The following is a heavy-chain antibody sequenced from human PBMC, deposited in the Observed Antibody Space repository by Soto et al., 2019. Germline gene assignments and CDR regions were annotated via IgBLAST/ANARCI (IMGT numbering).Heavy chain of an antibody. J-gene: IGHJ5*02. CDR1: GGSISSSSYY. Sequence: SETLSLTCTVSGGSISSSSYYWGWIRQPPGKGLEWIGSIYYSGSTYYNPSLKSRVTISVDTSKNQFSLKLSSVTAADTAVYYCARLWLLNWFDPWGQGTLVTV. CDR3: ARLWLLNWFDP. CDR2: IYYSGST. V-gene: IGHV4-39*01. D-gene: IGHD3-22*01.